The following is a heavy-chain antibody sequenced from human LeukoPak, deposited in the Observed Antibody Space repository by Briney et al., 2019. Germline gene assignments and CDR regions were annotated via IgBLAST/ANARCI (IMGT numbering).Heavy chain of an antibody. CDR1: GYTFTSYW. CDR3: ARVLIVATTLNWFDP. D-gene: IGHD5-12*01. V-gene: IGHV5-51*01. J-gene: IGHJ5*02. Sequence: KVGESLKISCEGSGYTFTSYWIGWVRQMPGKGLEWMGIIYPGDSDTRYSPSFQGQVTISADKSISTAYLQWSSLKASDTAMYYCARVLIVATTLNWFDPWGQGTLVTVSS. CDR2: IYPGDSDT.